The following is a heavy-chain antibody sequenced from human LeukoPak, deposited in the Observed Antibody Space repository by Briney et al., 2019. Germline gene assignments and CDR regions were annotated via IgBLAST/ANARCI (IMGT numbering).Heavy chain of an antibody. V-gene: IGHV3-48*04. D-gene: IGHD3-22*01. CDR3: ARDLEGYYDSSGPITEDY. Sequence: GGSLRLSCAASGFTFSSYSMNWVRQAPGKGLEWVSYISSSSSTIYYADSVKGRFTISRDNAKNSLYLQMNSLRAEDTAVYYCARDLEGYYDSSGPITEDYWGQGTLVTVSS. CDR2: ISSSSSTI. J-gene: IGHJ4*02. CDR1: GFTFSSYS.